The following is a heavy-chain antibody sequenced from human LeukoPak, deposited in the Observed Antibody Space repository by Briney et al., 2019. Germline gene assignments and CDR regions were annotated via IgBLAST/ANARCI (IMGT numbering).Heavy chain of an antibody. J-gene: IGHJ6*03. V-gene: IGHV1-69*06. D-gene: IGHD4-17*01. CDR2: IIPIFGTA. CDR3: ARKSGQGVTTLYYYYMDV. Sequence: GASVKVSCKASGYIFTNYYMHWVRQAPGQGLEWMGGIIPIFGTANYAQKFQGRVTITADKSTSTAYMELSSLRSEDTAVYYCARKSGQGVTTLYYYYMDVWGKGTTVTVSS. CDR1: GYIFTNYY.